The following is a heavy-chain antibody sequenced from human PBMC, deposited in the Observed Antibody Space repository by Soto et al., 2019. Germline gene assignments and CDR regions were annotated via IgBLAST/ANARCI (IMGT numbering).Heavy chain of an antibody. CDR3: ARPVSGGSYLFDY. CDR1: GYTFSTYG. Sequence: ASVKFSCKASGYTFSTYGIHWVRQAPGQRLEWMGWINAGDGNTKYSQKFQSRVTITRDTSASTAYMELSSLISEDTAVYYCARPVSGGSYLFDYWGQGTLVTVSS. V-gene: IGHV1-3*01. J-gene: IGHJ4*02. D-gene: IGHD1-26*01. CDR2: INAGDGNT.